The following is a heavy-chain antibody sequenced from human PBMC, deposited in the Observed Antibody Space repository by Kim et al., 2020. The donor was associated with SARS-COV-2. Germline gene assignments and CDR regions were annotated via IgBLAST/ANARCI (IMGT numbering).Heavy chain of an antibody. Sequence: GRFTISRDNSKNTLYLQMSSLRAEDTAVYYCVKDRRITIFGVVISDAFDIWGQGTMVTVSS. J-gene: IGHJ3*02. D-gene: IGHD3-3*01. CDR3: VKDRRITIFGVVISDAFDI. V-gene: IGHV3-64D*06.